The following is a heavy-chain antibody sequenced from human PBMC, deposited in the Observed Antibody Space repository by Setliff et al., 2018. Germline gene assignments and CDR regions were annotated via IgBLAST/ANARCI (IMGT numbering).Heavy chain of an antibody. V-gene: IGHV4-34*01. Sequence: PSETLSLTCAAYGGTFSDYYWTWIRQPPGKGLEWIGEINYSGTTNYHPSLRSRVTISVDTSKNQFSLKVTSVTAADTSVYFCARGRNVAARLLDSWGQGTLVTVSS. D-gene: IGHD6-6*01. CDR3: ARGRNVAARLLDS. CDR1: GGTFSDYY. J-gene: IGHJ4*02. CDR2: INYSGTT.